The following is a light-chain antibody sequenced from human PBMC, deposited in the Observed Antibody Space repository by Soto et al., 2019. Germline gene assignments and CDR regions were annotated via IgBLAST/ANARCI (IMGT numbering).Light chain of an antibody. V-gene: IGKV1-12*01. CDR3: QQANTFPLT. CDR1: QGISNW. Sequence: DIPMTQSPASVSASVGDRVSITCRASQGISNWLAWYQQKPGTAPRLLIYTVSTLQSGVPSRFSGTRSGKDFTPTISILPREDVATYCCQQANTFPLTFGGGTKVEIK. J-gene: IGKJ4*01. CDR2: TVS.